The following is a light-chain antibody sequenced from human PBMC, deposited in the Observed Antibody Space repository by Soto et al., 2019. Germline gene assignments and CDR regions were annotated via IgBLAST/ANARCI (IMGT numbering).Light chain of an antibody. CDR1: QSVSSSY. CDR3: QMYGSAPPGT. V-gene: IGKV3-20*01. J-gene: IGKJ1*01. Sequence: VMTQAPATLSVSPGERATVSCRASQSVSSSYLAWYQQKPGQAPRLLIYGASSRATGIPDRFSGSGSGTDFTLTISRLEPEDFAVYYCQMYGSAPPGTFGQATKVDIK. CDR2: GAS.